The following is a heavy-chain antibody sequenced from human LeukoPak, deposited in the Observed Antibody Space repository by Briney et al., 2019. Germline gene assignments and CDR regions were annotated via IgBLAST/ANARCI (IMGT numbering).Heavy chain of an antibody. Sequence: ASVKVSCKASGYTFTSYDINWVRQATGQGLEWMGWMNPNSGNTGYAQKFRGRVTITRNTSISTAYMELSRLRSDDTAVYYCARGGIRWLPNPRDAFDIWGQGTMVTVSS. V-gene: IGHV1-8*03. D-gene: IGHD5-24*01. CDR3: ARGGIRWLPNPRDAFDI. CDR2: MNPNSGNT. CDR1: GYTFTSYD. J-gene: IGHJ3*02.